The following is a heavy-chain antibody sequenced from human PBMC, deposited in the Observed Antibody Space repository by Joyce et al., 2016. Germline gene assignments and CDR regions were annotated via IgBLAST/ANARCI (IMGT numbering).Heavy chain of an antibody. J-gene: IGHJ4*02. CDR1: GFTFSDYY. CDR2: MSSSGSTI. D-gene: IGHD5-12*01. Sequence: QVHLVESGGGLVKPGGSLRLSCAASGFTFSDYYMSWIRQAPGKGLECVSYMSSSGSTIYYADSGKGRFTISRDNAKNSLYLQMNSLRAEDTALYYCARDLRGYSGYAYWGQGTLVTVSS. V-gene: IGHV3-11*04. CDR3: ARDLRGYSGYAY.